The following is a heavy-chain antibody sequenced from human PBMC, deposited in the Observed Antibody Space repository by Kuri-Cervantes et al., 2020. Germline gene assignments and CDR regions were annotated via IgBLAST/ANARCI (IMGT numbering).Heavy chain of an antibody. D-gene: IGHD6-13*01. CDR1: GFTSNTYA. Sequence: GGSLRLSCSASGFTSNTYAMAWVRQAPGKGLEWVSGISGSGGGTYYADSVKGRFTISRDNSKNTLYLQMNSLRAEDTAVYYCAKGSSWYYFDYWGQGTLGTISS. CDR2: ISGSGGGT. V-gene: IGHV3-23*01. J-gene: IGHJ4*02. CDR3: AKGSSWYYFDY.